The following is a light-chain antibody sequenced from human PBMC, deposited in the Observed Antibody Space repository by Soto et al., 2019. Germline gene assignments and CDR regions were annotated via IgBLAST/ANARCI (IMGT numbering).Light chain of an antibody. V-gene: IGKV3-20*01. CDR1: QSVSSKY. CDR3: QQYGSSPSYT. CDR2: AAS. J-gene: IGKJ2*01. Sequence: EIVLTQSPGTLSLSPGERATLSCRASQSVSSKYLAWYQHRPGQAPRLLIYAASRRATGIPDRFSGSGSGTEFTLTISRLEPEDFAVYYCQQYGSSPSYTFGQGTKLEIK.